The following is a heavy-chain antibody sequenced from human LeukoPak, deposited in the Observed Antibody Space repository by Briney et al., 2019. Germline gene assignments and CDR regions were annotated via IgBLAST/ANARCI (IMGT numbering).Heavy chain of an antibody. CDR2: ISSSGSTI. D-gene: IGHD2-15*01. J-gene: IGHJ5*02. CDR3: GSCSGGSCHSGWFDP. Sequence: GSLRLSCAASGFTFSSYEMNWVRQAPGKGLEWVSYISSSGSTIYYADSVKGRFTISRDNAKNSLYLQMNSLRAEDTAVYYCGSCSGGSCHSGWFDPWGQGTLVTVSS. CDR1: GFTFSSYE. V-gene: IGHV3-48*03.